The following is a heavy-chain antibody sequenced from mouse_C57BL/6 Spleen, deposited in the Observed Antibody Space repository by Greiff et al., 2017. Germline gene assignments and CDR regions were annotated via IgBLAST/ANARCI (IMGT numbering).Heavy chain of an antibody. CDR2: IYPGNSDT. J-gene: IGHJ3*01. D-gene: IGHD1-1*01. Sequence: VQLQQSGTVLARPGASVKMSCKTSGYTFTSYWMHWVKQRPGQGLEWIGAIYPGNSDTSYNQKFKGKAKLTAVTSASTAYMELSSLTHEDFAVYYCTGYGSSPWFAYWGQGTLVTVSA. CDR1: GYTFTSYW. CDR3: TGYGSSPWFAY. V-gene: IGHV1-5*01.